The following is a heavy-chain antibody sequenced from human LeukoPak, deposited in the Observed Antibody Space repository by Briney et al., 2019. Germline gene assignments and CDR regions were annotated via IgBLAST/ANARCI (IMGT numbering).Heavy chain of an antibody. CDR1: GFTVSSNY. CDR2: I. CDR3: ASPKSLLYPWAFDY. D-gene: IGHD2-2*02. V-gene: IGHV3-53*01. J-gene: IGHJ4*02. Sequence: GGSLRLSCAASGFTVSSNYMSWVRQAPGKGLEWVSVISVKGRFTISRDNSKNTLYLQMNSLRAEDTAVYYCASPKSLLYPWAFDYLGQGTLVTVSS.